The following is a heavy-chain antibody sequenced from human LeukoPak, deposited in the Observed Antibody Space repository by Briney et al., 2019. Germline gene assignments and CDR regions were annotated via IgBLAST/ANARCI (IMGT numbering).Heavy chain of an antibody. D-gene: IGHD5-18*01. CDR3: ARDRPTSGYSYGFDY. J-gene: IGHJ4*02. CDR2: IYYSGST. V-gene: IGHV4-31*03. CDR1: GGSISSCGYY. Sequence: RTSQTLSLTCTVSGGSISSCGYYWSWIRQHPGKGLEWIGYIYYSGSTYYNPSLKSRVTISVDTSKNQFSLKLSSVTAADTAVYYCARDRPTSGYSYGFDYWGQGTLVTVSS.